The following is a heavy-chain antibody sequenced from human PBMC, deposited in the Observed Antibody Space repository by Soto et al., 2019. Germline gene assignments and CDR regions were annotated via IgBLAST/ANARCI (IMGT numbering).Heavy chain of an antibody. V-gene: IGHV4-39*01. J-gene: IGHJ6*02. CDR1: GGSISSSSYY. CDR3: ARAVPYCSGGSCNRYGMDV. D-gene: IGHD2-15*01. CDR2: IYYSGST. Sequence: QLQLQESGPGLVKPSETLSLTCTVSGGSISSSSYYWGWIRQPPGKGLEWIGSIYYSGSTYYNPSLQSRVTLSVDTSKNQFSLKLSSVTAADTAVYYCARAVPYCSGGSCNRYGMDVWGQGTTVTVSS.